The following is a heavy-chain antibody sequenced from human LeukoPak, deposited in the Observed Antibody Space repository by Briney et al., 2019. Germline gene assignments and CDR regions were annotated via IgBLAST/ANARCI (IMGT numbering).Heavy chain of an antibody. V-gene: IGHV1-69*04. D-gene: IGHD2-15*01. CDR3: ARDLRLLLPFDY. Sequence: ASVKVSCKASGGTFSSYAISWVRQAPGQGLEWMGRIIPILGIANYAQKFQGRVTITADKSTSTAYMELSSLRSEDTAVYYCARDLRLLLPFDYWGQGTLVTVSS. J-gene: IGHJ4*02. CDR1: GGTFSSYA. CDR2: IIPILGIA.